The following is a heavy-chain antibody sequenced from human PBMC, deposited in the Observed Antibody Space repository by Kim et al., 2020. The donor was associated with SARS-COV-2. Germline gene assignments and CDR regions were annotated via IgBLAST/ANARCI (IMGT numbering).Heavy chain of an antibody. Sequence: ASVKVSCKASGYTFTSYGISWVRQAPGQGLEWMGWISAYNGNTNYAQKLQGRVTMTTDTSTSTAYMELRSLRSDDTAVYYCARDYYDSSGYYGVKKFDPWGQGTLVTVSS. CDR2: ISAYNGNT. J-gene: IGHJ5*02. V-gene: IGHV1-18*01. CDR1: GYTFTSYG. D-gene: IGHD3-22*01. CDR3: ARDYYDSSGYYGVKKFDP.